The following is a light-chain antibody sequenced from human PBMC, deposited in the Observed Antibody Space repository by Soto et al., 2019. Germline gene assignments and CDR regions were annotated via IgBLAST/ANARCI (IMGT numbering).Light chain of an antibody. J-gene: IGKJ2*01. Sequence: DIQMTQSPSSLSASVGDRVTITCRPSQSISTSLNWYQQKPGKAPKLLMYAASSLQRVVPSRFSGSGAGRYFPLTISSQQPEDFTTYCCQRSYATPYTFGQGTKLEI. CDR3: QRSYATPYT. CDR1: QSISTS. V-gene: IGKV1-39*01. CDR2: AAS.